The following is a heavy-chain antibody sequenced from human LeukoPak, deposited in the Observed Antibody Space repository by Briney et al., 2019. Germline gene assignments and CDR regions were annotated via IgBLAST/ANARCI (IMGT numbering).Heavy chain of an antibody. V-gene: IGHV4-59*01. J-gene: IGHJ5*02. CDR3: ARGAAGGYCSSTSCYNWFDP. Sequence: SETLSLTCTVSGGSISSYYWSWIRQPPGKGLEWIGDIYYSGSTNYNPSLKSRVTISVDTSKNQFSLKLSSVTAADTAVYYCARGAAGGYCSSTSCYNWFDPWGQGTLVTVSS. D-gene: IGHD2-2*01. CDR1: GGSISSYY. CDR2: IYYSGST.